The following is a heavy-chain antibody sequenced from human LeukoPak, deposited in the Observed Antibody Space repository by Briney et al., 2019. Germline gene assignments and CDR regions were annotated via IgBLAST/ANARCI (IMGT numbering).Heavy chain of an antibody. D-gene: IGHD3-22*01. CDR3: ARDHSSGYYN. J-gene: IGHJ4*02. Sequence: PGGSLRLSCAASGFTFSSYEMNWVRQAPGKGLEWVSYISSSGSTIYYADSVKGRFTISRDNAKNSLYLQMNSLRAEDTAVYYWARDHSSGYYNWGQGTLVTVSS. V-gene: IGHV3-48*03. CDR2: ISSSGSTI. CDR1: GFTFSSYE.